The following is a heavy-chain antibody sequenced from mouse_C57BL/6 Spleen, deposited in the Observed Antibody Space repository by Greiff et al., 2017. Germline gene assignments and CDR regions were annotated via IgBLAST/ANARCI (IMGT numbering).Heavy chain of an antibody. CDR3: TRGYPYFDY. CDR2: IDPEPGGT. Sequence: VQLQQSGAELVRPGASVTLSCKASGYTFTDYEMHWVKQTPVHGLEWIGAIDPEPGGTAYNQKFKGKAILTADKSSSTAYMELRSLTSEDSAVYYCTRGYPYFDYWGQGTTLTVSS. V-gene: IGHV1-15*01. J-gene: IGHJ2*01. D-gene: IGHD2-14*01. CDR1: GYTFTDYE.